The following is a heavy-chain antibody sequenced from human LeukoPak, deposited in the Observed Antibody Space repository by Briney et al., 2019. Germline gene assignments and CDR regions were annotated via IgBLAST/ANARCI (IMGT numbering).Heavy chain of an antibody. CDR1: GFTFSSYE. CDR3: ASQITVPYFDY. Sequence: GRSLRLSCAASGFTFSSYEMNWVRQAPGKGLEWVSYLSSSASTISYADSVKGRFTISRDNAKNSLYLQMNSLRAEDTAVYYCASQITVPYFDYWGQGTLVTVSS. CDR2: LSSSASTI. V-gene: IGHV3-48*03. D-gene: IGHD2-2*01. J-gene: IGHJ4*02.